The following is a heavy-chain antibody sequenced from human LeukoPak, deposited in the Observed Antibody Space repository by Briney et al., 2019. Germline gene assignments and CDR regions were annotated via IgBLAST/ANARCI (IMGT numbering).Heavy chain of an antibody. CDR3: AGSSGYSSGWRVDY. V-gene: IGHV4-61*02. D-gene: IGHD6-19*01. CDR1: GGSISSGSYY. Sequence: SETLSLTCTVSGGSISSGSYYWSWIRQPAGKGLEWIGRIYTSGRTNYNPSLKSRVTISVDTSKNQFSLKLSSVTAADTAMYYCAGSSGYSSGWRVDYWGQGTLVTVSS. CDR2: IYTSGRT. J-gene: IGHJ4*02.